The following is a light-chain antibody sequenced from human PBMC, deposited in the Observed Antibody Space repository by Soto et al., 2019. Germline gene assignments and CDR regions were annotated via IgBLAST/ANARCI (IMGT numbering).Light chain of an antibody. Sequence: DIQMTQSPSSLSASVGERVTITFRANQSISSYLNWYQLKPGKAPKLLIYAASTLQRGVPSRFSGSGSWTDFTLTIRRLQIDDFATYYCQQSYRPPYPFGQGTKVDIK. CDR2: AAS. J-gene: IGKJ2*01. V-gene: IGKV1-39*01. CDR1: QSISSY. CDR3: QQSYRPPYP.